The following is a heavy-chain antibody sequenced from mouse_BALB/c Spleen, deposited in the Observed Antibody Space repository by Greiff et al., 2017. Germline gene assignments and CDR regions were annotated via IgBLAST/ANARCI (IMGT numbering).Heavy chain of an antibody. CDR2: IYPGNSDT. Sequence: VQLQQSGTVLARPGASVKMSCKASGYSFTSYWMHWVKQRPGQGLEWIGAIYPGNSDTSYNQKFKGKAKLTAVTSASTAYMELSSLTNEDSAVYYCTRRTARATFWFAYWGQGTLVTVSA. V-gene: IGHV1-5*01. J-gene: IGHJ3*01. CDR1: GYSFTSYW. D-gene: IGHD3-2*01. CDR3: TRRTARATFWFAY.